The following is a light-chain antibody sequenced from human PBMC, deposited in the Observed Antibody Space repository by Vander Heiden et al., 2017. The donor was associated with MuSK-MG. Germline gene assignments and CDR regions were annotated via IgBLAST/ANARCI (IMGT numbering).Light chain of an antibody. CDR1: KLGDKY. Sequence: SSELTQPPSVSVSPGQTASIPCSGHKLGDKYASWYQQKPGQSPVLVIYQNVKRPSGIPERFSGSNSGNTATLTISGTQAMDEGVYYCQAWDSRTYVVFGGGTKLTVL. CDR2: QNV. V-gene: IGLV3-1*01. J-gene: IGLJ2*01. CDR3: QAWDSRTYVV.